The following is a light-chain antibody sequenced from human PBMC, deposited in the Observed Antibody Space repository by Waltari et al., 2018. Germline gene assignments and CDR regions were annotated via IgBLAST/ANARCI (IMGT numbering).Light chain of an antibody. CDR2: AAS. CDR1: QSVSNP. CDR3: QQYNSWPFT. V-gene: IGKV3-15*01. Sequence: EKVMTQSPATLSVSPGARATLSCRASQSVSNPFAWYQQRPGQAPRLLIYAASSRAAGVPARFSGSGSGTEFTLTIDSLQSEDFAVYFCQQYNSWPFTFGPGTQVDIK. J-gene: IGKJ3*01.